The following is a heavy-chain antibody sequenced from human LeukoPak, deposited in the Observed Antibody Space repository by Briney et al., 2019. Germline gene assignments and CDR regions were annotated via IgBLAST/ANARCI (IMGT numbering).Heavy chain of an antibody. V-gene: IGHV4-34*01. CDR1: GGSFSGYY. CDR2: INHSGST. D-gene: IGHD6-6*01. J-gene: IGHJ4*02. Sequence: SETLSLTCAVYGGSFSGYYWSWIRQPPGKGLEWIGEINHSGSTNYNPSLKSRVTISVDTSKNQFSLKLSSVTAADTAVYYCPRGERTARPAIDYWGQGTLVTVSS. CDR3: PRGERTARPAIDY.